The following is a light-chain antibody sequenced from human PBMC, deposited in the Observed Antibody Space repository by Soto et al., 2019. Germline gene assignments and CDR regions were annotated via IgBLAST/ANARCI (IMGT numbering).Light chain of an antibody. CDR1: QSVSSSF. CDR2: GAS. Sequence: EIMLTQSPGTLSLSPGERATLSCRASQSVSSSFLAWYQQKPGQAPRLLIYGASIKATGIPDRFSGSGSGTDGNLTIIRLDPGDFAIYLYHYYDTSLWTFFQGTKVQ. CDR3: HYYDTSLWT. J-gene: IGKJ1*01. V-gene: IGKV3-20*01.